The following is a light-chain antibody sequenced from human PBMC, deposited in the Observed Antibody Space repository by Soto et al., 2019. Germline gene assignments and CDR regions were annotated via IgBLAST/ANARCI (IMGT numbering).Light chain of an antibody. V-gene: IGKV1-39*01. CDR3: PQRYSTPQT. CDR2: AAS. CDR1: QSIRSY. Sequence: DIQMPQSPSSLSASVGDRVTITYRASQSIRSYLNWYQQKPGKAPKRLLYAASSLQSVVPSRFSGTGSGTDFTLTTRTLQPEDFATYYSPQRYSTPQTFGQGNTVAIK. J-gene: IGKJ1*01.